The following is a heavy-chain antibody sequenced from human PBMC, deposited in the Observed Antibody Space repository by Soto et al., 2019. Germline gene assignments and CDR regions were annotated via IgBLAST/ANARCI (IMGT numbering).Heavy chain of an antibody. CDR2: FSGSGGDS. CDR3: ARYSSGWYGYFQH. D-gene: IGHD6-19*01. J-gene: IGHJ1*01. CDR1: GFMFSNYA. Sequence: EVQLLESGGGLVQPGGSLRLSCAASGFMFSNYAMSWVRQAPGKGLEWVSAFSGSGGDSYYADSVKGRFNISRDNSKNTLYLQMNSLRVEDTAVYYCARYSSGWYGYFQHWGQGTLVTVSS. V-gene: IGHV3-23*01.